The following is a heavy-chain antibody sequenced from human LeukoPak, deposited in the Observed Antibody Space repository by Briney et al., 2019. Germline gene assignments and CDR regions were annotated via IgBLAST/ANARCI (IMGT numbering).Heavy chain of an antibody. V-gene: IGHV3-23*01. J-gene: IGHJ4*02. CDR1: GFTFTSHA. CDR2: LIFLALTP. Sequence: GGSLTLSCAASGFTFTSHAMAWVGQARGKGREWGSTLIFLALTPYYAHSLTGPFTISTDNSHNPLYLPMHSLRAADTAVYFCAKVPAVPSNFFDYYFADWGQGTLVTVSS. D-gene: IGHD4-11*01. CDR3: AKVPAVPSNFFDYYFAD.